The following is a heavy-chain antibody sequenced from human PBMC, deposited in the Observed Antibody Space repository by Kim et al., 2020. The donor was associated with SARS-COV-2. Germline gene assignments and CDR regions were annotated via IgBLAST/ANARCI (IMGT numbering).Heavy chain of an antibody. CDR1: GGSISSSSYY. Sequence: SETLSLTCTVSGGSISSSSYYWGWIRQPPGKGLEWIGSIYYSGSTYYNPSLKSRVTISVDTSKNQFSLKLSSVTAADTAVYYCARGAAWSITGTPNWFDPWGQGTLVTVSS. CDR2: IYYSGST. V-gene: IGHV4-39*01. J-gene: IGHJ5*02. D-gene: IGHD1-20*01. CDR3: ARGAAWSITGTPNWFDP.